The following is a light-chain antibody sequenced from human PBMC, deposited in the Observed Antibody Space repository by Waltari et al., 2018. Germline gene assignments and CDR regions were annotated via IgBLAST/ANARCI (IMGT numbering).Light chain of an antibody. Sequence: QSALTQPAPVSGSPGQSITISCTGTSSDVGVYNYVSWYQQHPGKAPKLMIYDVSKRPSGVSNRFSGSKSGNTASLTISGLQAEDEADYYCSSYTSSSTWVFGGGTKLTVL. CDR1: SSDVGVYNY. CDR3: SSYTSSSTWV. J-gene: IGLJ3*02. V-gene: IGLV2-14*01. CDR2: DVS.